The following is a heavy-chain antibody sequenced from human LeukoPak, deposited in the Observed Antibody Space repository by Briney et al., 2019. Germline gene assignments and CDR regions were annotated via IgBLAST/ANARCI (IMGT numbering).Heavy chain of an antibody. V-gene: IGHV3-21*01. CDR2: ISSSSSYI. CDR1: GFTFSSYS. J-gene: IGHJ4*02. Sequence: PGGSLRLSCAASGFTFSSYSMNWVRQAPGKGLEWVSSISSSSSYIYYADSVKGRFTISRDNSKNTLYLQMNSLRAEDTAVYYCARAHSSGWFGRFDYWGQGTLVTVSS. CDR3: ARAHSSGWFGRFDY. D-gene: IGHD6-19*01.